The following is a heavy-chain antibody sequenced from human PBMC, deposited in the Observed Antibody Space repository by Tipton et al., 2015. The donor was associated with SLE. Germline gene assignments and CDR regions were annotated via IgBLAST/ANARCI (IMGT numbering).Heavy chain of an antibody. J-gene: IGHJ3*02. CDR2: ISYDGSNK. CDR3: ARAPPFGGTPI. D-gene: IGHD3-16*01. V-gene: IGHV3-30-3*01. Sequence: QLVQSGGGVVQPGRSLRLSCAASGFTFSSYAMHWVRQAPGKGLEWVAVISYDGSNKYYADSVKGRFTISRDNSKNTLYLQMNSLRAEDTAVYYCARAPPFGGTPIWGQGTMVTVSS. CDR1: GFTFSSYA.